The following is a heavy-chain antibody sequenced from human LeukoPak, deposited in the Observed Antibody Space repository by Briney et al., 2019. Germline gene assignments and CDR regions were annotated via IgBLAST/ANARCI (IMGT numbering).Heavy chain of an antibody. CDR1: GFSLSTYN. V-gene: IGHV3-21*01. CDR3: ARADPSGGPYGMDV. D-gene: IGHD2-15*01. Sequence: GGSLRLSCAASGFSLSTYNVCWVRQAPGKGLEWVASISSAGSEIHYADSVKGRFTTSRDNAKSSLYLQMNSLRAEDPAVYYCARADPSGGPYGMDVWGEGTTVTVSS. J-gene: IGHJ6*04. CDR2: ISSAGSEI.